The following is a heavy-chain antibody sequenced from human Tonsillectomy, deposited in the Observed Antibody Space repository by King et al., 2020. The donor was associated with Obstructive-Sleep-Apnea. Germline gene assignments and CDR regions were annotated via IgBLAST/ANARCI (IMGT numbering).Heavy chain of an antibody. CDR2: IWYDGSKK. V-gene: IGHV3-33*06. Sequence: VQLVESGGGVVQPGRSLRLSCAASGFTFSSYGMHWIRQAPGKGLEWVAIIWYDGSKKYYVDSVKGRFTISRDNSKNTLYLQMNSLRAEDTAVYYCAKDMRYCSSTNCYLDPFDYWGQGTLVTVSS. CDR1: GFTFSSYG. CDR3: AKDMRYCSSTNCYLDPFDY. D-gene: IGHD2-2*01. J-gene: IGHJ4*02.